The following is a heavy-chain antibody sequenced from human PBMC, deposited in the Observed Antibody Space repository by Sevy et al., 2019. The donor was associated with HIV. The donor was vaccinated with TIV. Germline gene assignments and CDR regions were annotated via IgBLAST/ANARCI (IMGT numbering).Heavy chain of an antibody. V-gene: IGHV3-23*01. D-gene: IGHD3-22*01. CDR1: GFTFSNYA. Sequence: GGSLRLSCAASGFTFSNYAMSWVRQAPGKGLQWVSVISTSGDNTYYADSVKGRFTISRDNSKNILYLQMSSLSAEDTAVHFSAKDPPNQDYYDSSSSGYFDSWGQGTLVTVSS. J-gene: IGHJ4*02. CDR2: ISTSGDNT. CDR3: AKDPPNQDYYDSSSSGYFDS.